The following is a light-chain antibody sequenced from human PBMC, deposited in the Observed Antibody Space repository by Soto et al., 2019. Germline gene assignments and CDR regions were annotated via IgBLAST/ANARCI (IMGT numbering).Light chain of an antibody. CDR3: QQYNNWPT. J-gene: IGKJ1*01. V-gene: IGKV3-15*01. CDR1: QSVSSSY. Sequence: EIVLTQSPGTLSLSPGERATLSCRASQSVSSSYLSWYQQKPGPAPRLLIYAASTTATGIPASFSGSGSGTEFTLTISSLQSEDFAVYYCQQYNNWPTFGQGTKVDIK. CDR2: AAS.